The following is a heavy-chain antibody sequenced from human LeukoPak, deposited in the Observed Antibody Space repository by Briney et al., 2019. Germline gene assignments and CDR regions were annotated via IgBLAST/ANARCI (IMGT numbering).Heavy chain of an antibody. V-gene: IGHV3-21*01. CDR1: GFTFSSYS. CDR3: ARHRTGYLDAFDI. CDR2: ISSSSSYI. J-gene: IGHJ3*02. Sequence: PGGSLRLSCAASGFTFSSYSMNWVRQAPGKGLEWVSSISSSSSYIYYADSVKGRFTFSRDNAKDSLYLQMNSLRAEDTAVYYCARHRTGYLDAFDIWGQGTMVTVSS. D-gene: IGHD1-1*01.